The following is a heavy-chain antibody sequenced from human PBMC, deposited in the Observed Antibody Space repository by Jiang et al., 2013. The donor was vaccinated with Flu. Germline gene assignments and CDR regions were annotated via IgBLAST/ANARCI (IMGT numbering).Heavy chain of an antibody. V-gene: IGHV6-1*01. CDR3: AREYCSSTSCYSIDY. CDR1: GDSVSSNSAA. D-gene: IGHD2-2*01. CDR2: TYYRSKWYN. J-gene: IGHJ4*02. Sequence: QTLSLTRAISGDSVSSNSAAWNWIRQSPSRGLEWLGTTYYRSKWYNDYAVSVKSRITINPDTSKNQFSLQLNSVTPEDTAVYYCAREYCSSTSCYSIDYWGQGTLVTVSS.